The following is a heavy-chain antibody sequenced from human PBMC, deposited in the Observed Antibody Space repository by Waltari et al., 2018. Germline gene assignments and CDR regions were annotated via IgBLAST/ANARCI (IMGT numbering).Heavy chain of an antibody. J-gene: IGHJ5*02. V-gene: IGHV4-34*01. Sequence: QVQLQQWGAGLLKPSETLSLTCAVYGGSFSGYYWSWIRQPPGKGLEWIGEINHSGSTNYNPSLKSRVTISVDTSKNQFSLKLSSVTAADTAVYYCARGRWFREGLGFDPWGQGTLVTVSS. CDR3: ARGRWFREGLGFDP. CDR1: GGSFSGYY. CDR2: INHSGST. D-gene: IGHD3-10*01.